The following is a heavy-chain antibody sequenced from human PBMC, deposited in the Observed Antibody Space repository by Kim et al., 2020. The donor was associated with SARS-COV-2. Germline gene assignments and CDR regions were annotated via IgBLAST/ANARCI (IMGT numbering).Heavy chain of an antibody. V-gene: IGHV4-34*01. J-gene: IGHJ4*02. D-gene: IGHD3-22*01. CDR2: GT. Sequence: GTNYNPSLKSRLTISIDTSKNHLSLQVTSVTAADTAVYYCARGVITTGFDYWGQGTLVTVSS. CDR3: ARGVITTGFDY.